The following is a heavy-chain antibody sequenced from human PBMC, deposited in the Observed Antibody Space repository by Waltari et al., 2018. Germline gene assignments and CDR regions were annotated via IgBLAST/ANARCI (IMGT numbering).Heavy chain of an antibody. CDR3: AKGSRGYTNYFFDS. CDR1: GFSFMGFS. D-gene: IGHD3-16*02. J-gene: IGHJ4*02. Sequence: EVQLLESAGGLVQPGEALRLSCAASGFSFMGFSMPWVRQAPGGGLEGVASISGSGATPFYADSVKGRFTIVRDNSRDTVYLQMNSLRVDDSAVYYCAKGSRGYTNYFFDSWGQGTLVSVSS. CDR2: ISGSGATP. V-gene: IGHV3-23*01.